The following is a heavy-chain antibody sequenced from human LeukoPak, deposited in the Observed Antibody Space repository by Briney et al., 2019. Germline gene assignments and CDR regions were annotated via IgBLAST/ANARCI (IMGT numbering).Heavy chain of an antibody. CDR2: ISANSATI. Sequence: GGSLRLSCAASGFTFSGYEMTWVRQAPGKGPEWVSFISANSATISYADSVKGRFTISRDNAKNSLYLQMNSLRAEDTAVYYCARDTKLTLARGVRNYFDYWGQGTLVTVSS. CDR1: GFTFSGYE. CDR3: ARDTKLTLARGVRNYFDY. J-gene: IGHJ4*02. D-gene: IGHD3-10*01. V-gene: IGHV3-48*03.